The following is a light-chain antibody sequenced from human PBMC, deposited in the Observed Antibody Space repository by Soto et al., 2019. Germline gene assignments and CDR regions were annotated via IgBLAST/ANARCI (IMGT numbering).Light chain of an antibody. CDR2: DNN. Sequence: QSVLTQPPSVSAAPGQKVTISCSGSRSNIGNNYVSWYQQLPGTAPKLLIYDNNKRPSGIPDRFSGSKSGTSATLGITGLQTGDEADYYCGTWDSSLSGGLFGGGTKLTVL. J-gene: IGLJ2*01. CDR3: GTWDSSLSGGL. CDR1: RSNIGNNY. V-gene: IGLV1-51*01.